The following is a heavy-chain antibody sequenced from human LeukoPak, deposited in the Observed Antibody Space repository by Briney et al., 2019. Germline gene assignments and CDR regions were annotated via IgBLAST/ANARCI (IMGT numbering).Heavy chain of an antibody. D-gene: IGHD5-12*01. CDR1: GFTLWSYA. V-gene: IGHV3-23*01. CDR2: ICGGGGTT. Sequence: GGSPRLSCAAPGFTLWSYALNWGRQAPGEGVGWGSAICGGGGTTYYADSVKGRFTISRDDSKNTLFLQMNSLRAEDTAVYYCAKDREGLSSGYDLEYFDYWGQGTLVTVSS. J-gene: IGHJ4*02. CDR3: AKDREGLSSGYDLEYFDY.